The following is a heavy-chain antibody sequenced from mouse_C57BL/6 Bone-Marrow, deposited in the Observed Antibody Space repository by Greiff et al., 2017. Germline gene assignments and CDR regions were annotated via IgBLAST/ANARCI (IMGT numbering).Heavy chain of an antibody. J-gene: IGHJ2*01. CDR2: IDPETGGT. D-gene: IGHD1-1*01. Sequence: VQLQQSGAELVRPGASVTLSCKASGYTFTDYEMHWVKQTPVHGLEWIGAIDPETGGTAYNQKFKGKAILTADKSSSTAYMELRSLTSEDSAVYYCTRWGIITTVVATNYWGQGTTLTVSS. CDR3: TRWGIITTVVATNY. V-gene: IGHV1-15*01. CDR1: GYTFTDYE.